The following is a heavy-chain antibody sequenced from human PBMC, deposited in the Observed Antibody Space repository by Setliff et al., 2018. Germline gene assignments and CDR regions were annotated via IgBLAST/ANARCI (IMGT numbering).Heavy chain of an antibody. CDR3: ARSFSRREKFLLDY. V-gene: IGHV4-4*07. Sequence: SETLSLTCTVSGGSISSYYWSWIRQPAGKGLEWIGHIYIGGSTYYNPSLKSRVSISVDTSKNQFSLKLSSVTAADTAVYYCARSFSRREKFLLDYWGQGALVTVSS. J-gene: IGHJ4*02. CDR2: IYIGGST. CDR1: GGSISSYY.